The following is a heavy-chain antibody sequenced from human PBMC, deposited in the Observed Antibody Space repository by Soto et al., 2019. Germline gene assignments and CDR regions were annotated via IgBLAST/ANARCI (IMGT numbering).Heavy chain of an antibody. D-gene: IGHD3-9*01. CDR3: AHRFDWYYFNY. J-gene: IGHJ4*02. CDR1: GFSLSTSEVG. V-gene: IGHV2-5*02. CDR2: IYWDDDK. Sequence: SGPTLVNPTQTLTLTCTFSGFSLSTSEVGVGWFRQPPGKALEWLALIYWDDDKRYSPYLKSRLTITKDTSKNRVVLTMTNMDPVDTATYFCAHRFDWYYFNYWGQGTLVTVS.